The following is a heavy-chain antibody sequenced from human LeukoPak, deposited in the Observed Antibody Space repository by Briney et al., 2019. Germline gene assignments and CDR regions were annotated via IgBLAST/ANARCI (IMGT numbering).Heavy chain of an antibody. J-gene: IGHJ4*02. CDR1: GGSISSGGYY. CDR3: AREVTYSSSWPNYFDY. D-gene: IGHD6-13*01. V-gene: IGHV4-31*03. CDR2: IYYSGST. Sequence: SQTLSLTCTVSGGSISSGGYYWSWIRQHPGKGLEWIGYIYYSGSTYYNPSLKSRVTISVDTSKNQFSLKLSSVTAADTAVYYCAREVTYSSSWPNYFDYWGQGTLVTVSS.